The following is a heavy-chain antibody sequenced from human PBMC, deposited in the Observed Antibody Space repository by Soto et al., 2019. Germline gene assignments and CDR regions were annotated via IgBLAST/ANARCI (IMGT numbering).Heavy chain of an antibody. Sequence: SVKVSCKASGGTFRNHVFNWVRQAPGQGLEWMGGIIPIIGTPNYAQKFQGRVTITADASTNTVYLEVSSLRSQDTAVYYCARDLEFRDGNISHRDYWGQGTLVTVSS. D-gene: IGHD3-10*01. CDR3: ARDLEFRDGNISHRDY. CDR2: IIPIIGTP. CDR1: GGTFRNHV. J-gene: IGHJ4*02. V-gene: IGHV1-69*13.